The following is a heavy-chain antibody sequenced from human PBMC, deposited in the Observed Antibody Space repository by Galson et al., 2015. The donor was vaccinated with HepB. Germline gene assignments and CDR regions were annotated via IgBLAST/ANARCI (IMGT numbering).Heavy chain of an antibody. CDR3: ATGLILTGYYKGGRHDAFDI. J-gene: IGHJ3*02. CDR1: GYTLTELS. CDR2: FDPEDGET. V-gene: IGHV1-24*01. Sequence: SVKVSCKVSGYTLTELSMHWVRQAPGKGLEWMGGFDPEDGETIYAQKFQGRVTMTEDTSTDTAYMELSSLRSEDTAVYYCATGLILTGYYKGGRHDAFDIWGQGTMVTVSS. D-gene: IGHD3-9*01.